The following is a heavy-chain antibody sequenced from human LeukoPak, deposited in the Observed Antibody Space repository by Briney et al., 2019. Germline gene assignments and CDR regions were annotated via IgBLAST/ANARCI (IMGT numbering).Heavy chain of an antibody. CDR1: GDSISSDYY. V-gene: IGHV4-61*02. D-gene: IGHD1-26*01. J-gene: IGHJ5*02. CDR3: AGEVGGSWFDP. CDR2: IYTSGNT. Sequence: SETLSLTCAVSGDSISSDYYWSWIRQPAGKGLEWIGRIYTSGNTNYNPSLKSRVTISLDTSKNQFSLNLSSVTAADTAVYYCAGEVGGSWFDPWGLGTLVTVSS.